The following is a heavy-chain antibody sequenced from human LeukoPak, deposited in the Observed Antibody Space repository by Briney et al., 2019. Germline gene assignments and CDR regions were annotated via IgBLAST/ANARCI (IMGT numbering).Heavy chain of an antibody. V-gene: IGHV4-59*01. CDR1: GGSISSYY. CDR3: ARDRAVGATDY. CDR2: IYYSGST. Sequence: SETLSLTCTVSGGSISSYYWSWIRQPPGKRLEWIGYIYYSGSTNYNPSLKSRVTISVDTSKNQFSLKLSSVTAADTAVYYCARDRAVGATDYWGQGTLVTVSS. J-gene: IGHJ4*02. D-gene: IGHD1-26*01.